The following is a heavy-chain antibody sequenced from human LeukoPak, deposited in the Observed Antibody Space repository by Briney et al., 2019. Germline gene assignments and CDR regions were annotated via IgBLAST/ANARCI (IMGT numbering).Heavy chain of an antibody. CDR2: NRNKANSYTT. D-gene: IGHD3-16*01. CDR1: GVSFSDHY. Sequence: GGSLRLSCATSGVSFSDHYMDWVRQAPGKGLEWVGRNRNKANSYTTDYAASVKGRFTVSRDASKNSLYLQMNSLKTEDTAVYYCCVMSPSGGVDYFDFWGQGTLVTVSS. CDR3: CVMSPSGGVDYFDF. J-gene: IGHJ4*02. V-gene: IGHV3-72*01.